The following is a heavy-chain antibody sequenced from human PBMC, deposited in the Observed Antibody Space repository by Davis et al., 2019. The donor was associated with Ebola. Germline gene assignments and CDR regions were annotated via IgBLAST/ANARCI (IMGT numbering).Heavy chain of an antibody. Sequence: LRLSCTVSGCSISSGDYYWSWIRQPPGKGLEWIGYIYYSGSTYYNPSLKRRVTISVDTAKNQFSLKLSSVTAADTAVYYCDRAKREAAAIVYYYYGMDVWGQGTTVTVSS. CDR1: GCSISSGDYY. D-gene: IGHD2-2*01. J-gene: IGHJ6*02. CDR3: DRAKREAAAIVYYYYGMDV. V-gene: IGHV4-30-4*01. CDR2: IYYSGST.